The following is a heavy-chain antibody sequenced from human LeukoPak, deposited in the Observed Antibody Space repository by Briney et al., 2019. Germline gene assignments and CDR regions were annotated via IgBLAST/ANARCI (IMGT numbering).Heavy chain of an antibody. J-gene: IGHJ4*02. Sequence: GGSLRLSCAASGFTFSNYGMSWVRQAPGKGLEWISAISGSGDRTYYADSVKGRFTISRDNSKNTVFLQMNSLRAEDSAAYYCAKGGGYCSGGSCPMEIHWSQGTLVTVSS. V-gene: IGHV3-23*01. CDR2: ISGSGDRT. CDR1: GFTFSNYG. CDR3: AKGGGYCSGGSCPMEIH. D-gene: IGHD2-15*01.